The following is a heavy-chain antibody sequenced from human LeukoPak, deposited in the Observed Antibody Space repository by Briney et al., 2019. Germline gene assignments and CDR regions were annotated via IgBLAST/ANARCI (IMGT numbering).Heavy chain of an antibody. CDR3: AKDKSTTMGYHYGMDV. V-gene: IGHV3-30*18. D-gene: IGHD3-10*01. J-gene: IGHJ6*02. CDR1: GFTFSSYG. CDR2: ISYDGSNK. Sequence: GGSLRLSCAASGFTFSSYGIHWVRQAPDKGLEWVAVISYDGSNKYYADSVKGRFTISRDNSKNTLYLQMNSLRAEDTAVYYCAKDKSTTMGYHYGMDVWGQGTTVTVSS.